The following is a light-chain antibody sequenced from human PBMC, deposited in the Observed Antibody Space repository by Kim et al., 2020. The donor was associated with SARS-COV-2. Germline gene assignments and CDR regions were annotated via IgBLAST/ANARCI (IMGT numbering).Light chain of an antibody. J-gene: IGLJ3*02. CDR2: YNS. V-gene: IGLV3-21*04. CDR3: QVWDSGSDHWV. CDR1: NIGSQR. Sequence: PGKAASMTCGGNNIGSQRVHWYQQKPGQAPVLVIYYNSDRTSGIPERFSGSNSGNTATLTISRVEAGDEADYYCQVWDSGSDHWVFGGGTQLTVL.